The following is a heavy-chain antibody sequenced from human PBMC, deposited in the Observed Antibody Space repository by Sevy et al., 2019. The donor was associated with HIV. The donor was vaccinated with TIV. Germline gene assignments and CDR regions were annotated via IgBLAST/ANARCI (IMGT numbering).Heavy chain of an antibody. J-gene: IGHJ4*02. CDR2: ISSSGDTI. V-gene: IGHV3-11*01. CDR1: GFTFTDYY. D-gene: IGHD2-2*01. CDR3: ARESRTRFTDC. Sequence: GGSLRLSCAASGFTFTDYYMSWIRQAPGKGLEWLSYISSSGDTIQYADSVKERFIISRDNAKNSLSLQMNSLRAEDTAVYYCARESRTRFTDCWGQGTLVTVSS.